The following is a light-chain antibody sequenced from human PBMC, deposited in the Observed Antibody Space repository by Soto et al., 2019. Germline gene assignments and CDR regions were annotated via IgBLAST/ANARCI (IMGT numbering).Light chain of an antibody. J-gene: IGLJ2*01. V-gene: IGLV2-14*01. CDR3: SSYTSSSTLPVV. CDR1: SSDVGGYNY. CDR2: DGS. Sequence: QSALTQPASVSGSPGQSITISCTGTSSDVGGYNYVSWYQQHPGKAPKLMIYDGSNRPSGVSNRFSGSKSGNTASLTISGLQAEDEADYYCSSYTSSSTLPVVFGGGTKVTAL.